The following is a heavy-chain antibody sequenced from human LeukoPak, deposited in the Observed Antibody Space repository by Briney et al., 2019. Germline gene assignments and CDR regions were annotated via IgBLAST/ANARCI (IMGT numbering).Heavy chain of an antibody. CDR1: GFTFSSYG. CDR3: AKDSYGGSGSYYLYSFDM. D-gene: IGHD3-10*01. Sequence: PGGSLRLSCAASGFTFSSYGMHWVRQAPGKGLEWVAVIWYGGSNKYYADSVKGRFTISRDNSKNTLYQQMNSLRAEDTAVYYCAKDSYGGSGSYYLYSFDMWGQGTMVTVSS. CDR2: IWYGGSNK. V-gene: IGHV3-30*02. J-gene: IGHJ3*02.